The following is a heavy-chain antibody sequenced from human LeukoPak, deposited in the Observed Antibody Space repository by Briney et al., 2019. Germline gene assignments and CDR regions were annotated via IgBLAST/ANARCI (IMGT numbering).Heavy chain of an antibody. CDR2: INPNSGGT. D-gene: IGHD3-10*01. Sequence: VSVKVSCKASGYTFTGYYMHWVRQAPGQGLEWMGWINPNSGGTNYAQKFQGRVTMTRDTSISTAYMELSRLGSDDTAVYYCARVITMLRGVIPYYFDYWGQGTLVTVSS. V-gene: IGHV1-2*02. CDR3: ARVITMLRGVIPYYFDY. J-gene: IGHJ4*02. CDR1: GYTFTGYY.